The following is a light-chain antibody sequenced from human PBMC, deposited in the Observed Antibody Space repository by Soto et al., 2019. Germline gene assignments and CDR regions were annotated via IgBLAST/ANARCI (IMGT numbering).Light chain of an antibody. Sequence: QSVLTQPASVSGSPGQSITISCTGAGSDVGGYNSVSWYQQHPGKAPKLVIYDVSNRPSGVSNRFSGSKSGNTASLTISGLQAEDEADYYCTSYTSSSLLVFGGGTKLTVL. CDR2: DVS. CDR1: GSDVGGYNS. J-gene: IGLJ2*01. CDR3: TSYTSSSLLV. V-gene: IGLV2-14*01.